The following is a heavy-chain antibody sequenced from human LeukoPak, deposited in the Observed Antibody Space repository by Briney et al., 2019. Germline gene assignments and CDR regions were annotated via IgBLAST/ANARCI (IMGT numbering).Heavy chain of an antibody. D-gene: IGHD2-2*01. Sequence: GGSLRLSCAASGFTFSSYAMSWVRQAPGKGLEWVSAISGSGGSTYYADSVKGRFTISRDNSKNTLYLQMNSLRAEDTAVYYCAKDRRGGSTSLKGGFDPWGQGTLVTVSS. V-gene: IGHV3-23*01. CDR1: GFTFSSYA. J-gene: IGHJ5*02. CDR3: AKDRRGGSTSLKGGFDP. CDR2: ISGSGGST.